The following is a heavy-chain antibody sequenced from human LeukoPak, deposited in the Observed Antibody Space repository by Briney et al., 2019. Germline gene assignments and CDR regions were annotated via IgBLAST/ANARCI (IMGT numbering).Heavy chain of an antibody. CDR1: GFTFSSYG. CDR3: ARTAFEVDGLGNNDAFDI. CDR2: IRYDGSYK. J-gene: IGHJ3*02. V-gene: IGHV3-30*02. D-gene: IGHD3-10*01. Sequence: GGSLRLSCAASGFTFSSYGMHWVRQAPGKGLEWVSFIRYDGSYKYYADSVKGRFTISRDNAKNSLYLQMNSLRAEDTAVYYCARTAFEVDGLGNNDAFDIWGQGTMVTVSS.